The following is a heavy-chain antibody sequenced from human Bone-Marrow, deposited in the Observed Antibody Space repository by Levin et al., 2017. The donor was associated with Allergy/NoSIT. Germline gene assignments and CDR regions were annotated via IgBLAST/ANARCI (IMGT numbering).Heavy chain of an antibody. J-gene: IGHJ4*02. CDR3: ARAFHCSSTSCYPTPFDY. D-gene: IGHD2-2*01. Sequence: GGSLRLSCAASGFTFSSYGMHWVRQAPGKGLEWVAVISYDGSNKYYADSVKGRFTISRDNSKNTLYLQMNSLRAEDTAVYYCARAFHCSSTSCYPTPFDYWGQGTLVTVSS. CDR2: ISYDGSNK. CDR1: GFTFSSYG. V-gene: IGHV3-30*03.